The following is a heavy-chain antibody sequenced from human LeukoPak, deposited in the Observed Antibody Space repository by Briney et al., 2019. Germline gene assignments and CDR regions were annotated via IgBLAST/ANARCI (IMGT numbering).Heavy chain of an antibody. V-gene: IGHV4-39*07. CDR1: GDSITNKNYY. CDR3: ARIRGFLAARPIDY. J-gene: IGHJ4*02. D-gene: IGHD6-6*01. Sequence: PSETLSLTCTASGDSITNKNYYWGWIRQSPGKGLEWIGTIYHSGSTYYKPSLKSRVTMSVDTSKNRFSLKLTSVTAADTAVYSCARIRGFLAARPIDYWGQGTLVTVSS. CDR2: IYHSGST.